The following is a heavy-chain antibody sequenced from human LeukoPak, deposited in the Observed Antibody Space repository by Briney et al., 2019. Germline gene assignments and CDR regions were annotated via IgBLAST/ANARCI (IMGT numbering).Heavy chain of an antibody. Sequence: SETLSLTCTVSGGSISSSREYWAWVRQPPGRGLEWIANIYYSGSTYYSPSRKSRFTISVDTSKNQFFLKLSSVTAADTAVYYCANLLSPGWFDPWGQGTLVTVSS. V-gene: IGHV4-39*01. CDR2: IYYSGST. CDR3: ANLLSPGWFDP. CDR1: GGSISSSREY. D-gene: IGHD2-15*01. J-gene: IGHJ5*02.